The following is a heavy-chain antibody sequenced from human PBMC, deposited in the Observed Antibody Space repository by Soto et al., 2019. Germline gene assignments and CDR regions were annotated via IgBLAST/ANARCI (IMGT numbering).Heavy chain of an antibody. CDR1: GFVVSSYS. Sequence: GRSLRHSCAASGFVVSSYSMNWVGQSPGKGLEWVSSISSSSSYIYYADSVKGRFTISRDTAKNSLYLQMNSLRAEDTAVYPCARARRRADALDIWGQGTMVTVSS. J-gene: IGHJ3*02. CDR2: ISSSSSYI. V-gene: IGHV3-21*01. CDR3: ARARRRADALDI.